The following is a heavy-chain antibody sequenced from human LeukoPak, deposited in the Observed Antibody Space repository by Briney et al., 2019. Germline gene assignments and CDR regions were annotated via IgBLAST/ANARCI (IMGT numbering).Heavy chain of an antibody. CDR2: LYYTGST. V-gene: IGHV4-59*02. Sequence: PSETLSLTCTVSGGSVSDYYWSWIRQSPGKGLEWIGYLYYTGSTSYNPSLKSRVTISADTSKNQFSLKLNSVTAADTAVYYCARAGSSGYGDAFDIWGQGTMVTVSS. J-gene: IGHJ3*02. D-gene: IGHD3-22*01. CDR1: GGSVSDYY. CDR3: ARAGSSGYGDAFDI.